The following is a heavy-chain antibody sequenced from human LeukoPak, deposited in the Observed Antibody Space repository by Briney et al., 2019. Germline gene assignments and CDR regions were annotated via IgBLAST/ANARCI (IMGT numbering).Heavy chain of an antibody. CDR2: IGSSGSTV. J-gene: IGHJ3*02. CDR3: ARDTLVYADSPDAFDI. Sequence: GGSLRLSCAASGFSFSSYEMNWVRQAPGKGLEWVSYIGSSGSTVYYADSVKGRFTISRDNAKNSLYLQMNSLRDEDSAVYYCARDTLVYADSPDAFDIWGQGTMVTVSS. D-gene: IGHD4-17*01. CDR1: GFSFSSYE. V-gene: IGHV3-48*03.